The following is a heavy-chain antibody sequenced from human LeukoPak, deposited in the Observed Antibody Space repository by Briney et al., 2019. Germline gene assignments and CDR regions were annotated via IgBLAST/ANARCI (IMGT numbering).Heavy chain of an antibody. CDR2: IYTSGST. V-gene: IGHV4-61*02. Sequence: SETLSLTCTVSGGSISSGSYYSSWIRQPAGKGLEWIGRIYTSGSTNYNPSLKSRVTISVDTSKNQFSLKLSSLTAADTALYYCERGREPGGSYYYYMDVWGKGTTVTVSS. CDR3: ERGREPGGSYYYYMDV. D-gene: IGHD1-26*01. J-gene: IGHJ6*03. CDR1: GGSISSGSYY.